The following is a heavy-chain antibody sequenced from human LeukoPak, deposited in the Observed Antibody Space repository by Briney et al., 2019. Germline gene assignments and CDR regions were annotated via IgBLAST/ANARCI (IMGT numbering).Heavy chain of an antibody. CDR2: ISYDGSNK. Sequence: PGGSLRLSCAASGFTFSSYGMHWVRQAPGKGLEWVAVISYDGSNKYYADSVKGRFTISRDNSKNTLYLQMNSLRAEDTAVYYCAKDRSRRVVNDAFDIWGQGTMVTVSS. CDR3: AKDRSRRVVNDAFDI. D-gene: IGHD2-15*01. J-gene: IGHJ3*02. V-gene: IGHV3-30*18. CDR1: GFTFSSYG.